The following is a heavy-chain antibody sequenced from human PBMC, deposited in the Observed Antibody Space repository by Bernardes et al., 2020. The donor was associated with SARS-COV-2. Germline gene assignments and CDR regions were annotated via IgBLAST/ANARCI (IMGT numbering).Heavy chain of an antibody. CDR3: ARDASLITIVDFYFDY. Sequence: GGSLRLSCAASGFTFSSYGMHWVRQAPGKGLEWVAVIWYDGSNKYYADSVKGRFTISRDNSKNTLYLQMNSLRAEDTAVYYCARDASLITIVDFYFDYWGQGTLVTVSS. D-gene: IGHD3-10*01. V-gene: IGHV3-33*01. CDR2: IWYDGSNK. J-gene: IGHJ4*02. CDR1: GFTFSSYG.